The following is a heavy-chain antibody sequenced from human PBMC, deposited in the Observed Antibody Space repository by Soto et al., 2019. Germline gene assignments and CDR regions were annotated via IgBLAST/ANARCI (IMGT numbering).Heavy chain of an antibody. Sequence: SETLSLTCAVYGGSFSGYYWSWIRQPPGKGLEWIGEINHSGSTNYNPSLKSRVTISVDTSKNQFSLKLSSVTAADTAVYYCARWVRWSGYYRDAFDIWGQGTMVTVSS. CDR1: GGSFSGYY. J-gene: IGHJ3*02. V-gene: IGHV4-34*01. D-gene: IGHD3-3*01. CDR3: ARWVRWSGYYRDAFDI. CDR2: INHSGST.